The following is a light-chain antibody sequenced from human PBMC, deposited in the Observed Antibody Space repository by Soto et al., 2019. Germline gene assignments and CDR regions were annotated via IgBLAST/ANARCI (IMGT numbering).Light chain of an antibody. CDR2: AAS. J-gene: IGKJ1*01. CDR3: QKYNSAPRT. CDR1: QGISNY. V-gene: IGKV1-27*01. Sequence: DIQMTQSPSSLSASVGDRVTITCRASQGISNYLAGYQQKPGKVPKLLLYAASTLQSGVPSRFSGSGSGTAFILTISSLQPEDVATYYCQKYNSAPRTFGQGTKVEIK.